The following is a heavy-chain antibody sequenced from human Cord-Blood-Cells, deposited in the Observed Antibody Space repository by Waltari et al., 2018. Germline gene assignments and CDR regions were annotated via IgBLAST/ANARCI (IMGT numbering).Heavy chain of an antibody. V-gene: IGHV3-74*01. J-gene: IGHJ4*02. CDR1: GFTFSSYW. CDR2: IKSDGSST. D-gene: IGHD4-17*01. CDR3: ARVPHDYGDYIGGNGY. Sequence: EVQLVESGGGLVQPGGSLRLSCAASGFTFSSYWMHWVRQAPGKGLVWVSRIKSDGSSTSYADSVKGRFTISRDNAKNTLYLQMNSLRAEDTAVYYCARVPHDYGDYIGGNGYWGQGTLVTVSS.